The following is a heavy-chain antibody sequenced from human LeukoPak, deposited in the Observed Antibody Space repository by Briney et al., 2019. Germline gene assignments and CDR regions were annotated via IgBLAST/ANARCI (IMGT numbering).Heavy chain of an antibody. V-gene: IGHV4-61*05. CDR1: GGSISSSSYY. D-gene: IGHD1-1*01. J-gene: IGHJ4*02. CDR3: ASSYNWNEFDY. CDR2: IYYSGST. Sequence: SETLSLTCTVSGGSISSSSYYWGWIRQPPGKGLEWIGYIYYSGSTNYNPSLKSRVTISVDTSKNQFSLKLSSVTAADTAVYYCASSYNWNEFDYWGQGTLVTVSS.